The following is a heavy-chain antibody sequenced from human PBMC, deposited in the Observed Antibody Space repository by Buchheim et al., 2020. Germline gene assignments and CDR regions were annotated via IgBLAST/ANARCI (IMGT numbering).Heavy chain of an antibody. CDR2: ISSSSSSI. CDR3: AGENRPSGACDY. CDR1: GFNFRSYA. Sequence: EVQLVESGGGLVQPGGSLRLSCAASGFNFRSYAMNWVRQAPGKGLEWLSSISSSSSSIYYADSVKGRFTISRDNAKNSLFLQMNSLRADETAVYSSAGENRPSGACDYWGRGTL. J-gene: IGHJ4*02. D-gene: IGHD1-14*01. V-gene: IGHV3-48*01.